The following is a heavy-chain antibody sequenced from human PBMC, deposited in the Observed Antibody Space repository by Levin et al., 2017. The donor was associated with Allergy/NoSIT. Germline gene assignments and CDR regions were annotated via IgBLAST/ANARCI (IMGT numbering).Heavy chain of an antibody. D-gene: IGHD2-15*01. V-gene: IGHV3-11*01. Sequence: GESLKISCAASGFTFSDYYMSWIRQAPGKGLEWVSYISSSGSTIYYADSVKGRFTISRDNAKNSLYLQMNSLRAEDTAVYYCARELEVAATYLLYYYGMDVWGQGTTVTVSS. J-gene: IGHJ6*02. CDR2: ISSSGSTI. CDR3: ARELEVAATYLLYYYGMDV. CDR1: GFTFSDYY.